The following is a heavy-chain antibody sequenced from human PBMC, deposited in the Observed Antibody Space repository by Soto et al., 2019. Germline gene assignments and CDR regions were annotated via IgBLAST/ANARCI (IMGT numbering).Heavy chain of an antibody. Sequence: GGSLRLSCATSGFMFDDYALHWVRQAPGKGLEWVSGIDWNSDRIEYADSVKGRFTISRDNAKNSLYLQMNSLRPDDTALYYCARDGGAGIAVRRYYYMDVWGKGTTVTVSS. CDR1: GFMFDDYA. CDR3: ARDGGAGIAVRRYYYMDV. V-gene: IGHV3-9*01. J-gene: IGHJ6*03. D-gene: IGHD6-6*01. CDR2: IDWNSDRI.